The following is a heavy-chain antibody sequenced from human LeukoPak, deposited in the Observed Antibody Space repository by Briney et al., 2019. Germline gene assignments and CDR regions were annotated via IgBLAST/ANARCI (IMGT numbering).Heavy chain of an antibody. D-gene: IGHD6-19*01. V-gene: IGHV1-2*02. CDR1: GYTFTGYY. J-gene: IGHJ1*01. CDR2: INPNSGGT. CDR3: ASGRGWYGPPEYFQH. Sequence: ASVKVSCKASGYTFTGYYMHWVRQAPGQGLEWIGWINPNSGGTNYAQKFQGRVTMTRDTSISTAYMELSRLRSDDTAVYYCASGRGWYGPPEYFQHWGQGTLVTVSS.